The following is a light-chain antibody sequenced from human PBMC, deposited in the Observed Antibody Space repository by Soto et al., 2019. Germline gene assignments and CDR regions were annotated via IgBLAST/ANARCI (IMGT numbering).Light chain of an antibody. CDR2: DVG. J-gene: IGLJ3*02. CDR3: CSYTNSTTWV. V-gene: IGLV2-14*03. CDR1: SSDVGGYNY. Sequence: QSALTQPASVSGSPGQSITISCTGTSSDVGGYNYVSWYQQHPGKAPKLMLYDVGSRPSGVSNRFSGSKSGNTASLTISGLQAEDEADYYCCSYTNSTTWVFGGGTKLTVL.